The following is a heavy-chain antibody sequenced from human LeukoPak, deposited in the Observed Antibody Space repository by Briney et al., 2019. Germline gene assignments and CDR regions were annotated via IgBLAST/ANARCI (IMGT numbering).Heavy chain of an antibody. CDR2: ISAYNGNT. J-gene: IGHJ6*03. D-gene: IGHD2-15*01. CDR1: GYTFTSYG. V-gene: IGHV1-18*01. CDR3: ARDRCSGGSCYSEWSWDYYYYYMDG. Sequence: ASVTVSCKASGYTFTSYGISWVRQAPGQGLEWMGWISAYNGNTNYAQKLQGRVTMTTDTSTSTAYMELRSLRSDDTAVYYCARDRCSGGSCYSEWSWDYYYYYMDGWGKGTTVTISS.